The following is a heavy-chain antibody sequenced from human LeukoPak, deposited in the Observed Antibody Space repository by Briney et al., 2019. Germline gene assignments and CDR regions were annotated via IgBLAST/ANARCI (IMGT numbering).Heavy chain of an antibody. D-gene: IGHD1-14*01. CDR2: ISSSSSYI. V-gene: IGHV3-21*01. CDR1: GFTFSSYS. J-gene: IGHJ6*03. CDR3: ARRSGLGAYYYYYYMDV. Sequence: GGSLRLSCAASGFTFSSYSMNWVRQAPGQGLEWVSSISSSSSYIYYADSVKGRFTISRDNAENSLYLQMNSLRAEDTAVYYCARRSGLGAYYYYYYMDVWGKGTTVTISS.